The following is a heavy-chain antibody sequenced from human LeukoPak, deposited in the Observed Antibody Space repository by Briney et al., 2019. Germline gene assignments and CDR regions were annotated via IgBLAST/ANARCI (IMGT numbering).Heavy chain of an antibody. CDR1: GFTFGTSW. Sequence: GGSLRLSCAASGFTFGTSWMDWVRQAPGKGLEWVANIKADGTEKYYVDSVRGRFTISRDNAKNSLDLQMNSLRAEDTAFYYCSFSLNYWGQGTLVTVSS. CDR2: IKADGTEK. CDR3: SFSLNY. J-gene: IGHJ4*02. V-gene: IGHV3-7*01.